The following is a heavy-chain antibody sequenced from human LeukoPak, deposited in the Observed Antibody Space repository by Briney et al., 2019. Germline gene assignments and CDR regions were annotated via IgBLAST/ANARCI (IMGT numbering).Heavy chain of an antibody. J-gene: IGHJ4*02. V-gene: IGHV1-8*01. CDR3: ARGGKQWRGGNYFDS. CDR1: GYTFTSYD. Sequence: GASVKVSCKASGYTFTSYDINWVRQASGQGLEWMGWITTGRGETRYSQEFQRRITFTRDTSASTVYMDLSDLRSEDTAVYYCARGGKQWRGGNYFDSWGQGTLVAASS. CDR2: ITTGRGET. D-gene: IGHD6-19*01.